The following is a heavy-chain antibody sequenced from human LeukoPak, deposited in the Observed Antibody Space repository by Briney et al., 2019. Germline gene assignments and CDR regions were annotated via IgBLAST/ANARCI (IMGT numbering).Heavy chain of an antibody. CDR2: TYYRPKWYY. V-gene: IGHV6-1*01. CDR3: ARAYYYDLGIRPHFEIVDY. Sequence: SQTLSLTCAISGDSVSSNSAAWNWIRQSPSRGLEWLGRTYYRPKWYYDYAVSVESRITINPETSKNHFSLQLNSVPPEDTAVYYCARAYYYDLGIRPHFEIVDYWGQGTLVTVSS. J-gene: IGHJ4*02. D-gene: IGHD3-10*01. CDR1: GDSVSSNSAA.